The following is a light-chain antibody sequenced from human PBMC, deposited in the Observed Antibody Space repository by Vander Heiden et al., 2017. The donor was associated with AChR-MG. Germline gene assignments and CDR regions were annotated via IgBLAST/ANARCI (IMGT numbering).Light chain of an antibody. CDR1: SSNIGAGYD. Sequence: QSVLTKTRSGYGGAGQRVTIACTGSSSNIGAGYDVHWYQQLPGTAPKLLIYGNSNRPSGVPDRFSGSKSGTSASLAITGLQAEDEADYYCQSYDSSLSGWVFGGGTKLTVL. CDR3: QSYDSSLSGWV. V-gene: IGLV1-40*01. CDR2: GNS. J-gene: IGLJ3*02.